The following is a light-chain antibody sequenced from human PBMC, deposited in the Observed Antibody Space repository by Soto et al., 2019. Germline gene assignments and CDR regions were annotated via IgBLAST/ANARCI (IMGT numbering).Light chain of an antibody. Sequence: DIQMTQSPSTLSASVGDRVTITCRASQTIGSWLAWYQQRPGKPPNLLIYKASTLSSGVPSRFSGSGSGTEFTLTINSLQPEDFATYYCQQYDISSGTFGQGTKVDIK. J-gene: IGKJ1*01. CDR3: QQYDISSGT. CDR2: KAS. CDR1: QTIGSW. V-gene: IGKV1-5*03.